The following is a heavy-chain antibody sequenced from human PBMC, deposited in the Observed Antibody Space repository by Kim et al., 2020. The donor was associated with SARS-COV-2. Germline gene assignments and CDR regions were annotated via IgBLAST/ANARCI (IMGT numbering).Heavy chain of an antibody. D-gene: IGHD3-22*01. CDR2: ISYDGSNK. CDR3: AKDGSDSSGYYYFDY. Sequence: GGSLRLSCAASGFTFSSYGMHWVRQAPGKGLEWVAVISYDGSNKYYADSVKGRFTISRDNSKNTLYLQMNSLRAEDTAVYYCAKDGSDSSGYYYFDYWGQGTLVTVSS. J-gene: IGHJ4*02. V-gene: IGHV3-30*18. CDR1: GFTFSSYG.